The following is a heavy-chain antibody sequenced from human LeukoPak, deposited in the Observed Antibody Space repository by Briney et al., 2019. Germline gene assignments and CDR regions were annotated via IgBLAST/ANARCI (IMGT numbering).Heavy chain of an antibody. V-gene: IGHV3-21*01. CDR1: GFTFSSYN. J-gene: IGHJ6*04. CDR2: ISSSSSYI. D-gene: IGHD3-10*01. CDR3: VRGKANYGSGSDV. Sequence: GGSLRLSCAASGFTFSSYNMNWVRQAPGKGLEWVSSISSSSSYIYYADSVKGRFTISRDNARNSLYLQMNSLRAEDTAVYYCVRGKANYGSGSDVWGKGTTVTVSS.